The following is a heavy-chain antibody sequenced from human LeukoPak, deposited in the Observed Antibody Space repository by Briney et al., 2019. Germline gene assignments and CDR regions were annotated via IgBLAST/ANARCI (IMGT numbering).Heavy chain of an antibody. V-gene: IGHV4-61*05. Sequence: SETLSLTCTVSGGSISSSSFCWGWIRQPPGKGLEWIGYIYYSGSTNYNPSLKSRVTISVDTSKNQFSLKLSSVTAADTAVYYCARAYSSSPQKIDPWGQGTLVTVSS. J-gene: IGHJ5*02. D-gene: IGHD6-13*01. CDR2: IYYSGST. CDR1: GGSISSSSFC. CDR3: ARAYSSSPQKIDP.